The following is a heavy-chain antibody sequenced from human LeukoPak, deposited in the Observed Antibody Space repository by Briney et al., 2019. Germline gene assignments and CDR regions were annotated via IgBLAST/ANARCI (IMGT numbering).Heavy chain of an antibody. CDR1: GYLFIGQF. CDR3: LRARSGMDV. V-gene: IGHV1-2*02. Sequence: ASVKVSCKASGYLFIGQFLHWVRQAPGQGLEWMGWINPNSGDAKFAHQFQGRVTGSRDTSISTVYMELSSLTSDDTAVYYCLRARSGMDVWCQGTAVTVS. J-gene: IGHJ6*02. CDR2: INPNSGDA.